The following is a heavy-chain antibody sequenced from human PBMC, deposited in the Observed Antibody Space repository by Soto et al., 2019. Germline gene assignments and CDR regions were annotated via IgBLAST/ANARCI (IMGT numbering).Heavy chain of an antibody. CDR3: AKDAPYYYDSSGYYGPFDY. CDR2: ISYDGGNK. V-gene: IGHV3-30*18. J-gene: IGHJ4*02. Sequence: GGSLRLSCAASGFTFSGYVIHWVRQSQGKGLEWVALISYDGGNKYYADSVKGRFTISRDNSKNTLYLQMNSLRDEDTAVYYCAKDAPYYYDSSGYYGPFDYWGQGTLVTVSS. D-gene: IGHD3-22*01. CDR1: GFTFSGYV.